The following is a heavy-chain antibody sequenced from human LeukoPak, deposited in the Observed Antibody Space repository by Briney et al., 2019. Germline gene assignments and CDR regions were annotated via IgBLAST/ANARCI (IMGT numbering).Heavy chain of an antibody. Sequence: SQTLSLTCTVSGGSISSGGYYWSWIRQHPGKGLEWIGYIYYSGSTYYNPSLKSRVTISVDTSKNQFSLKLSSVTAADTAVYYCARAPYCSSTSCYLYYYYYYMDVWGKGTTVTVSS. CDR1: GGSISSGGYY. D-gene: IGHD2-2*01. CDR3: ARAPYCSSTSCYLYYYYYYMDV. V-gene: IGHV4-31*03. CDR2: IYYSGST. J-gene: IGHJ6*03.